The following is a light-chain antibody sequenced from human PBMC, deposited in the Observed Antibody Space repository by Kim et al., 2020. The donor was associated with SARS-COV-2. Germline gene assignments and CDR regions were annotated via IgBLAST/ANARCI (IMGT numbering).Light chain of an antibody. CDR3: QQRSSWPLT. CDR1: QSVGTF. J-gene: IGKJ4*01. V-gene: IGKV3-11*01. CDR2: DAS. Sequence: LSPGERAPLSCRVSQSVGTFLGWYQHKPGQAPRLLIYDASNRATGIPARFSGSGSGTDFTLTISSLEPEDFAVYYCQQRSSWPLTFGGGTKVDIK.